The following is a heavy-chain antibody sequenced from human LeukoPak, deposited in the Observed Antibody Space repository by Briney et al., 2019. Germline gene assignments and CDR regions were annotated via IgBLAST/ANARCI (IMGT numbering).Heavy chain of an antibody. CDR3: ARSTSTWSRPHFGS. J-gene: IGHJ4*02. V-gene: IGHV4-34*01. CDR2: LNHSGST. D-gene: IGHD6-13*01. CDR1: GGSFSGYY. Sequence: PSETLSLTCAVYGGSFSGYYWSWIRQPLGKGLEWIGELNHSGSTNYNPALKSRVTISVDTSKNQFSLNLRSVTAADTAVYYCARSTSTWSRPHFGSWGQGTLVTVSS.